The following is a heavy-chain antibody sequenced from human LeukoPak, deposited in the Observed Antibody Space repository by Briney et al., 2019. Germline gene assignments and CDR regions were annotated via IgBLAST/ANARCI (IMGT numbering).Heavy chain of an antibody. J-gene: IGHJ4*02. CDR2: INPNSGGT. CDR1: GYTFTGYY. Sequence: ASVKVSCKASGYTFTGYYMHWVRQAPGQGLEWMGRINPNSGGTNYAQRFQGRVTMTRDTSTSTAYMELSRLRSDDTAVYYCARVRITMVRGVIIADNFDYWGQGTLVTVSS. V-gene: IGHV1-2*06. CDR3: ARVRITMVRGVIIADNFDY. D-gene: IGHD3-10*01.